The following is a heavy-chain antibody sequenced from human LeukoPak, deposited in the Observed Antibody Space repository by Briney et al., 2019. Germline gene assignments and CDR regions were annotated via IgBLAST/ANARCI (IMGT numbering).Heavy chain of an antibody. CDR3: ARQGGSSDDAFDI. CDR1: GGSFSGYY. D-gene: IGHD1-26*01. V-gene: IGHV4-34*01. J-gene: IGHJ3*02. CDR2: INHSGST. Sequence: SETLSLTCAVYGGSFSGYYWSWIRQPPGKGLEWIGEINHSGSTNYNPSLKSRVTISVDTSKNQFSLKLSSVTAADTAVYYCARQGGSSDDAFDIWGQGTMVTVSS.